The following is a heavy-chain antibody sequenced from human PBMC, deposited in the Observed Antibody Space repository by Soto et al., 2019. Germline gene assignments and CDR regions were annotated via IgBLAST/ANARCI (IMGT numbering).Heavy chain of an antibody. Sequence: QLVQSGAEVKKPGSSVKVSYKASGGPFSTYAISWVRQAPGQGLEWMGGIIPIFGTANYAQRFLGRVTISADDSTSTAYMELRSLTSDDTAVYYCAKALTMASPNWFDPWGQGTQVTVSS. CDR3: AKALTMASPNWFDP. J-gene: IGHJ5*02. CDR1: GGPFSTYA. CDR2: IIPIFGTA. D-gene: IGHD3-10*01. V-gene: IGHV1-69*01.